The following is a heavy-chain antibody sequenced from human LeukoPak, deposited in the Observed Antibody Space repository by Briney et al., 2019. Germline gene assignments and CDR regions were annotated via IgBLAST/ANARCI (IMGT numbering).Heavy chain of an antibody. Sequence: PGGSLRLSCAASGFTFSSSAMSWVRQAPGKGLEWVSAISGSSGSTYYADSVKGRFTISGDNSKNTLYLQMNSLRAEDTAVYYCAKDLDCSSTNCYPDYWGQGTLVTVSS. CDR1: GFTFSSSA. J-gene: IGHJ4*02. D-gene: IGHD2-2*01. CDR3: AKDLDCSSTNCYPDY. CDR2: ISGSSGST. V-gene: IGHV3-23*01.